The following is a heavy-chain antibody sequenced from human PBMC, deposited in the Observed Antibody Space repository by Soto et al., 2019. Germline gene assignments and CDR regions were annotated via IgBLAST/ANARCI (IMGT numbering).Heavy chain of an antibody. CDR2: IYNSGDTT. D-gene: IGHD3-16*01. V-gene: IGHV3-23*01. J-gene: IGHJ4*02. CDR1: GFTFSSYS. Sequence: GGSLRLSCVASGFTFSSYSMTWARQARGKGLEWVSVIYNSGDTTFYADSVKGRFTISRDNSKKTLFLQMNTLRAEDTALYFCAKSPGTSYAYYFDSWGQGTLVTVSS. CDR3: AKSPGTSYAYYFDS.